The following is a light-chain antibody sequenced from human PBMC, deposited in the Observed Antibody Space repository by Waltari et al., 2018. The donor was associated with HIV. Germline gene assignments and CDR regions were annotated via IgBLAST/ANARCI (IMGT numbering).Light chain of an antibody. CDR1: ELGDKY. CDR2: QDY. J-gene: IGLJ2*01. Sequence: SYEVTQPPSVAVSPGQTASITCSGYELGDKYTCWYQQKPGQSPLLVIYQDYKRPSGIPERFSGSSSGHTATLTISGTLPLDEADYYCQAWGITINGVFGRGTKLTVL. V-gene: IGLV3-1*01. CDR3: QAWGITINGV.